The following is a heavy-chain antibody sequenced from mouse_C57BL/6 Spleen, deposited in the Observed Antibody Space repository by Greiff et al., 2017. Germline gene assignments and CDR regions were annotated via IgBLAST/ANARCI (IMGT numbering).Heavy chain of an antibody. CDR2: IDPSDSYT. V-gene: IGHV1-69*01. Sequence: QVQLQQPGAELVMPGASVKLSCKASGYTFTSYWMHWVKQRPGQGLEWIGEIDPSDSYTNYNQKFKGKSTLTVDKSSSTAYMQLSSLTSEDSAVYYCARWSTGVAHWYFDVWGTGTTVTVSS. D-gene: IGHD1-1*01. CDR1: GYTFTSYW. J-gene: IGHJ1*03. CDR3: ARWSTGVAHWYFDV.